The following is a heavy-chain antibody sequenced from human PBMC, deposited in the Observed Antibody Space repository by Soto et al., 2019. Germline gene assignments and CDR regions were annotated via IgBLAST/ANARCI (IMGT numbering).Heavy chain of an antibody. CDR3: ARSNYYILTGNDRDVFDI. D-gene: IGHD3-9*01. V-gene: IGHV3-30-3*01. CDR1: GFTFSSYA. J-gene: IGHJ3*02. Sequence: LRLSCAASGFTFSSYAMHWVRQAPGKGLEWVAVISYDGSNKYYADSVKGRFTISRDNSKNTLYLQMNSLRAEDTAVYYCARSNYYILTGNDRDVFDICGQGTMVTVSS. CDR2: ISYDGSNK.